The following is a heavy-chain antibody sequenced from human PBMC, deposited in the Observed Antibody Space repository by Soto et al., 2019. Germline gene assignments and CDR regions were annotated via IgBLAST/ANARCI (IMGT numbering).Heavy chain of an antibody. Sequence: GGSLRLSCAASGFTFSSYAMSWVRQAPGKGLEWVSAISGSGGSTYYADSVKGRFTISRDNSKNTLYLQMNSLRAEDTAVYYCAXXXVLRYFXXXTDYXGQGTLVTVSS. V-gene: IGHV3-23*01. J-gene: IGHJ4*02. CDR1: GFTFSSYA. D-gene: IGHD3-9*01. CDR2: ISGSGGST. CDR3: AXXXVLRYFXXXTDY.